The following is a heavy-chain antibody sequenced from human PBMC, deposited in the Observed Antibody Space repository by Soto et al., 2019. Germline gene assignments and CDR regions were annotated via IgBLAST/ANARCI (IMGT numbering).Heavy chain of an antibody. CDR3: ARDLAMVPYFDWSFGY. Sequence: GGSLRLSCAASGFTFSSYAMHWVRQAPGKGLEWVAVISYDGSNKYYADSVKGRFTISRDNSKNTLYLQMNSLRAEDTAVYYCARDLAMVPYFDWSFGYWGQGTLVTVSS. J-gene: IGHJ4*02. V-gene: IGHV3-30-3*01. CDR1: GFTFSSYA. CDR2: ISYDGSNK. D-gene: IGHD3-9*01.